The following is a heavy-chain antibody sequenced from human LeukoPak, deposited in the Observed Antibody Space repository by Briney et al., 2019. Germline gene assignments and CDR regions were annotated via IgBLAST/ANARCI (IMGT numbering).Heavy chain of an antibody. D-gene: IGHD4-23*01. Sequence: GGSLRLSCGASGFTFSSYAMAWVRQAPGKGLEWVSAIRGTGSSTYYADSVKGRFTISRDNAKNSLYLQMNSLRAEDTAVYYCARDLGLYDYGGNIDFWGQGTLVTVSS. V-gene: IGHV3-23*01. J-gene: IGHJ4*02. CDR2: IRGTGSST. CDR3: ARDLGLYDYGGNIDF. CDR1: GFTFSSYA.